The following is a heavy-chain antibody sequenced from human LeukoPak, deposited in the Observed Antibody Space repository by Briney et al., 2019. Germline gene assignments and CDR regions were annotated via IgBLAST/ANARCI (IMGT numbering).Heavy chain of an antibody. CDR2: IYYSGST. Sequence: SETLSLTCTVSGVSISSYYWSWIRQPPGKGLEWIGYIYYSGSTNYNPSLKIRVPISVDLSKNQFSLSLSFVTAADPAVAYCGITVANSTLAGSFDYWGQGTLVTVSS. V-gene: IGHV4-59*08. D-gene: IGHD2-15*01. J-gene: IGHJ4*02. CDR1: GVSISSYY. CDR3: GITVANSTLAGSFDY.